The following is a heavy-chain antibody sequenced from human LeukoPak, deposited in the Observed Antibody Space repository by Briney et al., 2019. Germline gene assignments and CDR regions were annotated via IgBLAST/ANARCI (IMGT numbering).Heavy chain of an antibody. J-gene: IGHJ6*04. CDR3: ARGGEDYSNSYYYYYGMDV. Sequence: SVKVSCKASGGTFSSYAISWVRQAPGQGLEWMGGIIPTFGTANYAQKFQGRVTITADKSTSTAYMELSSLRSEDTAVYYCARGGEDYSNSYYYYYGMDVWGKGTTVTVSS. V-gene: IGHV1-69*06. CDR1: GGTFSSYA. CDR2: IIPTFGTA. D-gene: IGHD4-11*01.